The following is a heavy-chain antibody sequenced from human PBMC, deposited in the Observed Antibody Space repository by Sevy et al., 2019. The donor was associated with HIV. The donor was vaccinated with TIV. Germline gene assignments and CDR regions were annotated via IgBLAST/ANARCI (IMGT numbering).Heavy chain of an antibody. Sequence: SETLSLTCTVSGGSLFATSYHWGWVRQPPGKGLEWIGRVYYLGNTKYNPTLESRVTISVDTSNSQFSLRLTSVTAADTAIYYCAREWDWSTNPNSIDHWGRGTLVTVSS. CDR3: AREWDWSTNPNSIDH. D-gene: IGHD2-8*01. CDR2: VYYLGNT. J-gene: IGHJ4*02. CDR1: GGSLFATSYH. V-gene: IGHV4-39*02.